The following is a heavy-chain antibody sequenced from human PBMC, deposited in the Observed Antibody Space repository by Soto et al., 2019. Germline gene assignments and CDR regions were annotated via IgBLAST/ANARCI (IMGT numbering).Heavy chain of an antibody. Sequence: GGSLRLSCAASGFTFSSYGMHWVRQAPGKGLEWVAVISYDGSNKYYADSVKGRFTISRENSKNTLYLQMNSLRAEDTAVYYCAKDKVGDYGYYYYYYMDVWGKGTTVTVSS. V-gene: IGHV3-30*18. D-gene: IGHD4-17*01. J-gene: IGHJ6*03. CDR1: GFTFSSYG. CDR2: ISYDGSNK. CDR3: AKDKVGDYGYYYYYYMDV.